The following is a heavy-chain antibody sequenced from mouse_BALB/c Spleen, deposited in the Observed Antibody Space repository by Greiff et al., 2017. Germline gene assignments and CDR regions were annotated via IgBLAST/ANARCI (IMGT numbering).Heavy chain of an antibody. J-gene: IGHJ3*01. CDR1: GFNIKDTY. CDR3: AILYDGYYWFAY. Sequence: VQLQQSGAELVKPGASVKLSCTASGFNIKDTYLHWVKQRPEQGLEWIGRIDPATGNTKYDPKFQGKATITADTSSNTAYLQLSSLTSEDTAVYYCAILYDGYYWFAYWGQGTLVTVSA. CDR2: IDPATGNT. V-gene: IGHV14-3*02. D-gene: IGHD2-3*01.